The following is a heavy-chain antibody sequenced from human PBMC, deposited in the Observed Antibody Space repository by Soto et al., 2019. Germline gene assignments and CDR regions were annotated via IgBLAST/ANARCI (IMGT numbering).Heavy chain of an antibody. CDR3: ARDRDDYGSGNYYNRIDF. Sequence: QVQLVQSGAEVKKPGSSVKVSCKASGGIFSTYAISWLRQAPGQGLEWMGGIIPIFGTPNYAQRFQGRVTITADESTSTAYMALSRLRSEDTHVYYCARDRDDYGSGNYYNRIDFWGQGTLVTVSS. V-gene: IGHV1-69*01. J-gene: IGHJ4*02. CDR1: GGIFSTYA. CDR2: IIPIFGTP. D-gene: IGHD3-10*01.